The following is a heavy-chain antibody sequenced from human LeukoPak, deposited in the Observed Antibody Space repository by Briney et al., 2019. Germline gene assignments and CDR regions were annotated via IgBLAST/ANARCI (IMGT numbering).Heavy chain of an antibody. Sequence: GGSLRLSCAASGFTFSSYGMHWVRQAPGKGLEWVAFIRYDGSNKYYADSVKGRFTISRDNSKNTLYLQMNSLRAEDTAVYYCARGHVTVSAHDDAFAIWGQGTMVTVSS. CDR2: IRYDGSNK. D-gene: IGHD5/OR15-5a*01. CDR3: ARGHVTVSAHDDAFAI. J-gene: IGHJ3*02. CDR1: GFTFSSYG. V-gene: IGHV3-30*02.